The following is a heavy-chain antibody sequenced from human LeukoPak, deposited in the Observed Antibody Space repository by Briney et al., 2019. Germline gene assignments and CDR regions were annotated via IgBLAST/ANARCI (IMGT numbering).Heavy chain of an antibody. CDR3: ARYSDRSGLNAFDI. V-gene: IGHV4-61*02. D-gene: IGHD6-13*01. J-gene: IGHJ3*02. Sequence: PSETLSLTCTVSGGSISSGSYYWSWIRQPAGKGLEWIGRIYTSGSTNYNPSLKSRVTISVDTSKNQFSLKLSSVTAADTAVYYCARYSDRSGLNAFDIWGQGTMVTVSS. CDR2: IYTSGST. CDR1: GGSISSGSYY.